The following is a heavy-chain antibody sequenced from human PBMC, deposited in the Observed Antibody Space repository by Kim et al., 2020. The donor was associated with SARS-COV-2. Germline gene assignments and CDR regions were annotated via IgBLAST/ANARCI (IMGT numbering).Heavy chain of an antibody. V-gene: IGHV3-30*18. D-gene: IGHD3-10*01. Sequence: GGSLRLSCAASGFTFSSYGMHWVRQAPGKGLEWVAVISYDGSNKYYADSVKGRFTISRDNSKNTLYLQMNSLRAEDTAVYYCAKESGSGSYYAWTYYYYGVDVGGQGTTVTVSS. CDR1: GFTFSSYG. CDR3: AKESGSGSYYAWTYYYYGVDV. J-gene: IGHJ6*02. CDR2: ISYDGSNK.